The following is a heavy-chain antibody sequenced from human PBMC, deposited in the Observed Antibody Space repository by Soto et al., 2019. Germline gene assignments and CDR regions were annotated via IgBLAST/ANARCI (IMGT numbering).Heavy chain of an antibody. CDR1: GYPFINYC. CDR3: VRATAARQRDYSYHDYLHI. V-gene: IGHV1-46*03. Sequence: QVQLVQSGAEVKKPGASVKVSCKASGYPFINYCIHWVRQAAVPVLEWMGVINPNGGSTVYAQKFQGRVTLSRDTSTSTVYVELSSLRSDDTAVYFCVRATAARQRDYSYHDYLHIWGKGTTVTVSS. J-gene: IGHJ6*03. CDR2: INPNGGST. D-gene: IGHD6-6*01.